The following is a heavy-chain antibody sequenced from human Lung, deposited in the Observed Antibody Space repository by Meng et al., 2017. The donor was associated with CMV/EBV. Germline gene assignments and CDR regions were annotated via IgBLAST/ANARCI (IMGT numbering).Heavy chain of an antibody. CDR2: SIPMYATV. Sequence: SVKVSCKASGGTFNSYSISWVRQAPGQGLEWMGGSIPMYATVNYAQKFQGRVTITTDESASTAYMELSSLRSEDTGVYYCVRDCSVASCYDFYYYGMDVWGRGTRVTVSS. CDR3: VRDCSVASCYDFYYYGMDV. V-gene: IGHV1-69*05. J-gene: IGHJ6*02. CDR1: GGTFNSYS. D-gene: IGHD2-2*01.